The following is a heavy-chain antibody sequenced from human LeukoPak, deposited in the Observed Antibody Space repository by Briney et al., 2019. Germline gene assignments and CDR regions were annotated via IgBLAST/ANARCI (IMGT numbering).Heavy chain of an antibody. V-gene: IGHV4-59*08. Sequence: SETLSLTCTVSGGSMSSYYWSWIRQPPGKGLEWIGYIYYSGSTKYNPSLKSRVTISVDTSKNQFSLKLSSVTAADTAVYFCARRAINSVMFDYWGQGTLVTVSS. J-gene: IGHJ4*02. CDR3: ARRAINSVMFDY. CDR2: IYYSGST. CDR1: GGSMSSYY. D-gene: IGHD3-16*01.